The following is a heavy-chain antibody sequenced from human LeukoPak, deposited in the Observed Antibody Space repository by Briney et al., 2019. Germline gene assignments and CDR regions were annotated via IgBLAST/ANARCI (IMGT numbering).Heavy chain of an antibody. Sequence: ASVKVSCKASGYTFTGYYMHWVRQAPGQGLEWMGRINPNNGATNYAQKLQGRVTITRDTSASTAYMELSSLRSEDTAVYYCARVEGIGGTTKKAIYFDYWGQGTLVTVSS. CDR2: INPNNGAT. D-gene: IGHD1-1*01. CDR3: ARVEGIGGTTKKAIYFDY. V-gene: IGHV1-2*06. J-gene: IGHJ4*02. CDR1: GYTFTGYY.